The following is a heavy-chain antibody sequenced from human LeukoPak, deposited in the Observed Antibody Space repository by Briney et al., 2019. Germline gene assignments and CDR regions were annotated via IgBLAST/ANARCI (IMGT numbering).Heavy chain of an antibody. J-gene: IGHJ4*02. D-gene: IGHD1-26*01. V-gene: IGHV3-30*02. CDR2: IRYDGSNK. CDR1: GFTFSSYG. Sequence: PGGSLRLSCGASGFTFSSYGMHWVRQAPGKGLEWVAFIRYDGSNKYYADSVKGRFTTSRDNSKNTLYLQMNSLRAEDTAVYYCARDPGGSYYQMVYWGQGTLVTVSS. CDR3: ARDPGGSYYQMVY.